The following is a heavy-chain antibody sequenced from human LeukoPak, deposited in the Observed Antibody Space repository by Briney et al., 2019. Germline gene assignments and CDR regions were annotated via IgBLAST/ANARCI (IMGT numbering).Heavy chain of an antibody. CDR3: ARVSSSSWWALDY. CDR1: GFTFSSYW. V-gene: IGHV3-74*01. D-gene: IGHD6-13*01. J-gene: IGHJ4*02. Sequence: GGSLRLSCAASGFTFSSYWMHWVRQAPGKGLVWVSRINTDGSSTSYADSVKGRFTISRDNAKNTLYLQMNSLRAEDTAMYYCARVSSSSWWALDYWGQGTLVTVSS. CDR2: INTDGSST.